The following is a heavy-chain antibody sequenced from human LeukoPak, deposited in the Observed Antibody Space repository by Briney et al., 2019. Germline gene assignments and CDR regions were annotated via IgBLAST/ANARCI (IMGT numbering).Heavy chain of an antibody. V-gene: IGHV1-2*02. Sequence: ASVKVSCKASGYTFTGYYMHWVREAPGQGLEWMGWINPNSGGTNYAQKFQGRVTMTRDTSISTAYMELSRLRSDDTAVYYCARDPGPMVRPWYWGQGTLVTVSS. CDR1: GYTFTGYY. CDR2: INPNSGGT. D-gene: IGHD3-10*01. J-gene: IGHJ4*02. CDR3: ARDPGPMVRPWY.